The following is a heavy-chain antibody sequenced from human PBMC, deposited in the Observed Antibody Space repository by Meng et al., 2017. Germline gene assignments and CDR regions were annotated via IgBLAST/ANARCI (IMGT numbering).Heavy chain of an antibody. V-gene: IGHV1-18*01. Sequence: ASVKVSCKASGYTFTSYGISWVRQAPGQGLEWMGWISAYNGNTNYAQKLQGRVTMTTDTSTSTAYMELRSLRSDDTAVYYCARVPSTMMAHYWFDPWGQGTLVTVSS. J-gene: IGHJ5*02. CDR3: ARVPSTMMAHYWFDP. CDR1: GYTFTSYG. CDR2: ISAYNGNT. D-gene: IGHD3-22*01.